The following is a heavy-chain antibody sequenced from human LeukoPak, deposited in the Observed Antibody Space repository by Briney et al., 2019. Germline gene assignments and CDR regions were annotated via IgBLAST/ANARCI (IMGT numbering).Heavy chain of an antibody. V-gene: IGHV3-49*04. CDR1: GFTFGDYA. J-gene: IGHJ4*02. CDR3: ARVLNGDYGTFDY. CDR2: ISSKGYGGTT. D-gene: IGHD4-17*01. Sequence: GGSLRLSCAASGFTFGDYAMSWVRQAPGKGLEWVGFISSKGYGGTTEYSASVKGRFTISRDDSKSIVYLQMNSLKTEDTAVYYCARVLNGDYGTFDYWGQGTLVTVSS.